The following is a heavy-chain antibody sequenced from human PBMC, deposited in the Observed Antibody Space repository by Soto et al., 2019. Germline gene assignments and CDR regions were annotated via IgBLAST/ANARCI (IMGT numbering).Heavy chain of an antibody. CDR3: AKDWETTSYYYYMAV. J-gene: IGHJ6*03. CDR2: ISGSDGST. V-gene: IGHV3-23*01. D-gene: IGHD1-7*01. Sequence: PGGSLRLSCAASGFTFSRYAMTWVRQAPGKGLQWVSTISGSDGSTYYADSVKGRFTISRDNSKSTLYLQMNNLSAEDTAVYYCAKDWETTSYYYYMAVWGKGTTVTVSS. CDR1: GFTFSRYA.